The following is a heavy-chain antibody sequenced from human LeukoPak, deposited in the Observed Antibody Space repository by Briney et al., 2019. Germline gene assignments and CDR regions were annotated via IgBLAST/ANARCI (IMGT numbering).Heavy chain of an antibody. D-gene: IGHD2-15*01. CDR1: GFTFSSYG. CDR2: IRYDGSNK. V-gene: IGHV3-30*02. CDR3: AKFHCSGGSCLEIDAFDI. J-gene: IGHJ3*02. Sequence: GGSLRLSCAASGFTFSSYGMHWVRQAPGKGLEWVAFIRYDGSNKYYADSVKGRFTISRDNSKNTLYLQMNSLRAEDTAVYYCAKFHCSGGSCLEIDAFDIWGQGTMVTVSS.